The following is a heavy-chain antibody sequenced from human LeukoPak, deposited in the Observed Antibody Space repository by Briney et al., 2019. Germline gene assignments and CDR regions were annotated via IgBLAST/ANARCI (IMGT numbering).Heavy chain of an antibody. CDR2: ISGSGDST. J-gene: IGHJ4*02. V-gene: IGHV3-23*01. Sequence: QPGGSLRLSCAASGFTFSSYAMSWVRQAPGRGLEWVLGISGSGDSTYYADSVKGRFTISRDSSKNTLYLQMSSLRAEDTAVYYCARSLWPPFDYWGQGTLVTVSS. CDR3: ARSLWPPFDY. CDR1: GFTFSSYA. D-gene: IGHD2-21*01.